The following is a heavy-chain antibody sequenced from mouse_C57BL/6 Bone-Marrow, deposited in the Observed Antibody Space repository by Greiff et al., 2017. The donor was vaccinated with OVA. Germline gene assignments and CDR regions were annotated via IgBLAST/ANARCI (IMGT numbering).Heavy chain of an antibody. V-gene: IGHV1-81*01. CDR3: ARGGYDYGYFDV. CDR2: IYPRSGNT. CDR1: GYTFTSYG. Sequence: VQLQQSGAELARPGASVKLSCKASGYTFTSYGISWVKQRTGQGLEWIGEIYPRSGNTYYNEKFKGKATLTADKSSSTAYMELSSLTSEDSAVYFCARGGYDYGYFDVWGTGTTVTVSS. D-gene: IGHD2-3*01. J-gene: IGHJ1*03.